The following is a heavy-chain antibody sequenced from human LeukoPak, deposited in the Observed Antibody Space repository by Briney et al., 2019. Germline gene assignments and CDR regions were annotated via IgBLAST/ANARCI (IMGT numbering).Heavy chain of an antibody. V-gene: IGHV4-59*08. CDR1: GGSVTTNY. CDR3: ARYASGSYYWFDP. D-gene: IGHD3-10*01. Sequence: SETLSLTCTVSGGSVTTNYWSWIRQPPGKGLEWIAYKYYTGSTNCNPSLKSRVNILVDTSKSQFSLKLSSVTTADTALYYCARYASGSYYWFDPWGQGTLVTVSS. CDR2: KYYTGST. J-gene: IGHJ5*02.